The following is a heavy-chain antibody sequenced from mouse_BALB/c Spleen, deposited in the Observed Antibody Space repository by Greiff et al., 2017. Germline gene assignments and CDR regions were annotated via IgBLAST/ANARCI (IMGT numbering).Heavy chain of an antibody. Sequence: EVKLVESGGDLVKPGGSLKLSCAASGFTFSSYGMSWVRQTPDKRLEWVATISSGGSYTYYPDSVKGRFTISRDNAKNTLYLQMSSLKSEDTAMYYCARLGGNYQYWYFDVWGAGTTVTVSS. CDR1: GFTFSSYG. D-gene: IGHD2-1*01. CDR3: ARLGGNYQYWYFDV. CDR2: ISSGGSYT. J-gene: IGHJ1*01. V-gene: IGHV5-6*01.